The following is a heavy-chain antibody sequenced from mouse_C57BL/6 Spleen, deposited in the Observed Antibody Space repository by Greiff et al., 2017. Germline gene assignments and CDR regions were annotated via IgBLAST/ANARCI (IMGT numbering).Heavy chain of an antibody. Sequence: VQLQQSGPELVKPGASVKISCKASGYAFSSSWMNWVKQRPGKGLEWIGRIYPGDGDTNYNGKFKGKATLTADKSSSTAYMQLSSLTSEDSAVYLCARVLTTVVADYYAMDDGGKGTSVTASS. D-gene: IGHD1-1*01. CDR1: GYAFSSSW. CDR2: IYPGDGDT. V-gene: IGHV1-82*01. CDR3: ARVLTTVVADYYAMDD. J-gene: IGHJ4*01.